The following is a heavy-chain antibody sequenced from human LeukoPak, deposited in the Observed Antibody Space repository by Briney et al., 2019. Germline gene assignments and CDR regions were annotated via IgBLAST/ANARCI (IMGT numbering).Heavy chain of an antibody. CDR1: GGSISGYY. CDR2: IYTSGST. Sequence: PSETLSLTCTVSGGSISGYYWSWIRQPAGKGLEWIGRIYTSGSTDYHPSPKSRVTMSIDTSKNQFSLKLSSVTAADTAVYFCARGAYGDSSLNWFDPWGQGTLVTVSS. CDR3: ARGAYGDSSLNWFDP. V-gene: IGHV4-4*07. D-gene: IGHD4-23*01. J-gene: IGHJ5*02.